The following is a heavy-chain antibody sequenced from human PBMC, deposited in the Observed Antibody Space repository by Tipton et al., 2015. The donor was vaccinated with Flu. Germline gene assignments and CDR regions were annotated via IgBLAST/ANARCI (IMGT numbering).Heavy chain of an antibody. CDR1: GYSISSGYY. J-gene: IGHJ4*02. D-gene: IGHD2-2*01. Sequence: TLSLTCAVSGYSISSGYYWGWIRQPPGKGLEWIGSIYHSRSTYYNPSLKSRVTISVDTSKNQFSLKLSSVTAADTAVYYCARTLGYCSSTSCYGHYYFDYWGQGTLVTVSS. CDR3: ARTLGYCSSTSCYGHYYFDY. CDR2: IYHSRST. V-gene: IGHV4-38-2*01.